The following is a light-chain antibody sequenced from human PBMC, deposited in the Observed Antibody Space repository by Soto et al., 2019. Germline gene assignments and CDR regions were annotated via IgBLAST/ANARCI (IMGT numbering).Light chain of an antibody. J-gene: IGKJ1*01. CDR3: PGRSNWPWT. CDR1: QSFSSN. V-gene: IGKV3-11*01. Sequence: EIVLTQSPVTVYWSPGERATLSCRASQSFSSNLAWYQQRPCQAPRLLVFDPSCRATGSPARFSGSGFGTDFTLASSSVEPEDCEVYSWPGRSNWPWTSGQWKKGENK. CDR2: DPS.